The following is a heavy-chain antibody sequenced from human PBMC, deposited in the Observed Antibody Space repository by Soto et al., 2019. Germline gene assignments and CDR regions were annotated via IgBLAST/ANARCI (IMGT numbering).Heavy chain of an antibody. J-gene: IGHJ6*02. D-gene: IGHD2-15*01. CDR1: GGSISSGDYY. CDR3: ARPGEEDATLDYYYVMDF. V-gene: IGHV4-30-4*01. CDR2: IYYSGST. Sequence: PSETLSLTCTVYGGSISSGDYYWSWIRQPPGKGLEWIGDIYYSGSTYYNPSLKSRVTISVDTSKNQFSLKLSSVTAADTAVYYRARPGEEDATLDYYYVMDFWGQGT.